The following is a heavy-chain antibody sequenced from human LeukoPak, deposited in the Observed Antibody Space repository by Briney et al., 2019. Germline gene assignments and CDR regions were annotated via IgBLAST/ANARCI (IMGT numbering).Heavy chain of an antibody. Sequence: EASVKVSCKASGYTFTGYYMHWVRRAPGQGLEWMGRINPNSGGTNYAQKFQGRVTMTRDTSISTAYMELSRLRSDDTAVYYCARSQNVLRYFDWLFAYWGQGTLVTVSS. CDR3: ARSQNVLRYFDWLFAY. D-gene: IGHD3-9*01. V-gene: IGHV1-2*06. CDR1: GYTFTGYY. J-gene: IGHJ4*02. CDR2: INPNSGGT.